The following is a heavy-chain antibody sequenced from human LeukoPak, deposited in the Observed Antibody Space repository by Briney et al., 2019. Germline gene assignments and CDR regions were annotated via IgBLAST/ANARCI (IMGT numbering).Heavy chain of an antibody. CDR1: GGSISSGDYY. CDR3: AREAVVAARWFDP. Sequence: SETLSLTCTVSGGSISSGDYYWSWIRQPPGTGLEWIGYIYYSGSTYYNPSLKSRVTISVDTSKNQFSLKLSSVTAADTAVYYCAREAVVAARWFDPWGQGTLVTVYS. J-gene: IGHJ5*02. V-gene: IGHV4-30-4*01. D-gene: IGHD2-15*01. CDR2: IYYSGST.